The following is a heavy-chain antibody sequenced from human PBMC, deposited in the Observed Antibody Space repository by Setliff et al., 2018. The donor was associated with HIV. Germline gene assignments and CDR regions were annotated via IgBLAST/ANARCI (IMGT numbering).Heavy chain of an antibody. CDR1: GGSFSEYY. CDR3: ARGGRSTVATWAWFDP. J-gene: IGHJ5*02. D-gene: IGHD4-4*01. CDR2: INHSGST. V-gene: IGHV4-34*01. Sequence: SETLSLTCAVYGGSFSEYYWSWIRQSPGKGLEWIGEINHSGSTHYNPPLKSRATISVDTSKNQFSLRLNSVTAADTAVYYCARGGRSTVATWAWFDPWGQGTLVTVSS.